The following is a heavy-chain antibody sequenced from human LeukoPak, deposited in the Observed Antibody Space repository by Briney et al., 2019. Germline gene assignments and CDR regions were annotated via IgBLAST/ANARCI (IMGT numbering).Heavy chain of an antibody. J-gene: IGHJ4*02. Sequence: PGGSLRLSCAASRFTFSSYGMSWVRQAPGKGLEWVSSISGSGVSTYYADSVRGRFTISRDNSKNTLYLQMNSLTADDTAVYFCAKRPPTSYYDTVGYYPFDYWGQGTLVTVSS. D-gene: IGHD3-22*01. CDR2: ISGSGVST. CDR1: RFTFSSYG. V-gene: IGHV3-23*01. CDR3: AKRPPTSYYDTVGYYPFDY.